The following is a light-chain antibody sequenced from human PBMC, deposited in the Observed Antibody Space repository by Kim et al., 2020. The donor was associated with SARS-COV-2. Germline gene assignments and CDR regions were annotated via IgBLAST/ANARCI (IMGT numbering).Light chain of an antibody. J-gene: IGLJ2*01. CDR3: QAWDSRTL. Sequence: SVSPGQTASITCSGDKLGDKYACWYQQKPGQSPVLVIYQDSKRPSGIPERFSGSNSGNTATLTISGTQAMDEADYYCQAWDSRTLFGGGTKLTVL. CDR2: QDS. V-gene: IGLV3-1*01. CDR1: KLGDKY.